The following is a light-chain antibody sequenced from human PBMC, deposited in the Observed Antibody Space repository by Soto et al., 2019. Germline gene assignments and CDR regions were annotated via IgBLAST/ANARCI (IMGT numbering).Light chain of an antibody. Sequence: QSVLXQPPSASGTPGQRVTISCSGSSSSIGSNTVNWYQQLPGTAPKLLIYSNNQRPSGVPDRFSGSKSGTSASLAISGLQSEDEADYYCAAWDDSLNGYVFGTGTKVTVL. CDR1: SSSIGSNT. CDR3: AAWDDSLNGYV. V-gene: IGLV1-44*01. J-gene: IGLJ1*01. CDR2: SNN.